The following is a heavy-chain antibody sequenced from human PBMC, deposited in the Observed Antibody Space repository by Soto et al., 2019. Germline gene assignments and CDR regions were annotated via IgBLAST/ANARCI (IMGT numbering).Heavy chain of an antibody. CDR2: IIPILGTA. Sequence: VQLVQSGAEVRKPGSSVKVSCQVSGVTFSTSTITWVRQAPGQGLEWMGSIIPILGTAKSTQKFQGTATITADESARVAYMELSSLTSEDTAVYYCARAGFVSGWNEFSGMDVWGQGTMVTFSS. CDR1: GVTFSTST. J-gene: IGHJ6*02. D-gene: IGHD6-19*01. CDR3: ARAGFVSGWNEFSGMDV. V-gene: IGHV1-69*11.